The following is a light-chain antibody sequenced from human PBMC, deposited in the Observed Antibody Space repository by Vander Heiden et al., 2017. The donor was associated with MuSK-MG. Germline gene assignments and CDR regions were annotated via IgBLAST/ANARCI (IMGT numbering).Light chain of an antibody. V-gene: IGKV3-20*01. CDR2: GAS. J-gene: IGKJ2*01. CDR3: QQDGSSYT. CDR1: QSVSSSY. Sequence: EIVLTQSPGTLSLSPGERATLSCRASQSVSSSYLAWYQQKPGQAPRPLIYGASSRATGIPDRFSGSGSGTDFTLTISRLEPEDFAVYYWQQDGSSYTFGQGTKLEIK.